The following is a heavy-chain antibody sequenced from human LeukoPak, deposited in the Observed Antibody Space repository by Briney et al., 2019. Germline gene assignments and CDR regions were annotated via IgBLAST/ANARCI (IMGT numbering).Heavy chain of an antibody. CDR2: IYNIGST. CDR3: ARLRRTTVTTGWFDP. J-gene: IGHJ5*02. D-gene: IGHD4-17*01. Sequence: SETLSLTCTVSGGSISSYYWSWIRQPPGKGLEWIGYIYNIGSTSYNPSLKSRVTISVDTSKKQFSLKLSSVTAADTAVYYCARLRRTTVTTGWFDPWGQGTLVTVSS. V-gene: IGHV4-59*01. CDR1: GGSISSYY.